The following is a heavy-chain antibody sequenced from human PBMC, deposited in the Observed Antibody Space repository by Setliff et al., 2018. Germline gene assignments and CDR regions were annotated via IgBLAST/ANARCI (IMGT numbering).Heavy chain of an antibody. J-gene: IGHJ4*02. CDR3: ARGGVAAAGRKGVFEY. D-gene: IGHD6-13*01. Sequence: ASVKVSCKASGYIFAGYYMHWVRQTPGQGLEWMGWINPISGGSASLVDQFQGRVTMTRDTSTSTIYLELNSLTSDDTAVYYCARGGVAAAGRKGVFEYWGQGTLVTVSS. V-gene: IGHV1-2*02. CDR1: GYIFAGYY. CDR2: INPISGGSA.